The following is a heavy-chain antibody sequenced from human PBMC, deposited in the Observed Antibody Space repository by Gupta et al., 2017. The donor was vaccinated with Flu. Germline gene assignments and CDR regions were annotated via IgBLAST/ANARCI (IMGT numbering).Heavy chain of an antibody. Sequence: EVKLLESGGGLVPPGGSLRLSCAASGFTFNSHGMRWVRQAPGKGLEWVSGITNSGESTYYADSVKGRFTISRDNSKNTLYLEMSSLRVEDTGVYFCAKPGSSDWQYFQNWGQGTLVTVSS. J-gene: IGHJ1*01. D-gene: IGHD6-19*01. V-gene: IGHV3-23*01. CDR1: GFTFNSHG. CDR2: ITNSGEST. CDR3: AKPGSSDWQYFQN.